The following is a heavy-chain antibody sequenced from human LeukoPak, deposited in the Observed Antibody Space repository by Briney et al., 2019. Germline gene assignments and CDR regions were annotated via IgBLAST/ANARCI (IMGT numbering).Heavy chain of an antibody. CDR3: ARDLGVAVRPFSLFY. V-gene: IGHV1-2*02. CDR2: INPKSGVT. Sequence: ASVKVPCKASGYTFIDYYMYWVRQAPGQGPEWMRWINPKSGVTNYAQKFQGRVTMTSDTSISTAYMNFSRLRSDDTAMYYCARDLGVAVRPFSLFYWGQGTLVTVSS. J-gene: IGHJ4*02. CDR1: GYTFIDYY. D-gene: IGHD6-6*01.